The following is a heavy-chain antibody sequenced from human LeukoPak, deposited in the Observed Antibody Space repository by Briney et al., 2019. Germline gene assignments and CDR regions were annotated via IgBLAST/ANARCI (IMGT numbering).Heavy chain of an antibody. CDR1: GDSISPYY. CDR3: ARHVNYYGSGSYANYYYYYMDV. V-gene: IGHV4-34*01. D-gene: IGHD3-10*01. Sequence: PSKTLSLTCTVSGDSISPYYWSWIRQPPGKGLEWIGEINHSGSTNYNPSLKSRVTISVDTSKNQFSLKLSSVTAADTAVYYCARHVNYYGSGSYANYYYYYMDVWGKGTTVTISS. CDR2: INHSGST. J-gene: IGHJ6*03.